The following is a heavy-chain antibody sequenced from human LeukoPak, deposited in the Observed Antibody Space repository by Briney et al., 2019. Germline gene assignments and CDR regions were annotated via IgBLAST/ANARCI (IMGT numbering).Heavy chain of an antibody. CDR1: GYTFTTCD. CDR2: MNPNSGNT. J-gene: IGHJ4*02. D-gene: IGHD3-10*01. Sequence: GASVKVSSKASGYTFTTCDLDWVRQATGQGLEWMGWMNPNSGNTGYAQKFQGRVTMTRNTSISTAYMELNNLTSEDTAVYYCARRIRGAPTDHWGQGTLVTVSS. CDR3: ARRIRGAPTDH. V-gene: IGHV1-8*01.